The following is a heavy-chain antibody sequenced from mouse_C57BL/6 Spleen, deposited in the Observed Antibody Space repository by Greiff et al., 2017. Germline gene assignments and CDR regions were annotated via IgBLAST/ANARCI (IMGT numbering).Heavy chain of an antibody. D-gene: IGHD1-1*01. CDR3: VRFYYEFGFAY. CDR2: IYPGNGYT. Sequence: VQLQQSGAELVRPGSSVKMSCKTSGYPFTSYCMNWVKQRPGQGLEWIGYIYPGNGYTEYNEKFKGKATLTSDTSSSTAYMQLSSLTSAASAIYVCVRFYYEFGFAYWGQGTLVTVSA. J-gene: IGHJ3*01. V-gene: IGHV1-58*01. CDR1: GYPFTSYC.